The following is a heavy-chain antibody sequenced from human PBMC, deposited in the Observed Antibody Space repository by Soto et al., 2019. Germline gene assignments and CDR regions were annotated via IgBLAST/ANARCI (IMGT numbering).Heavy chain of an antibody. V-gene: IGHV3-48*03. CDR3: ARDHRGPGAYSNYVWFDP. D-gene: IGHD4-4*01. Sequence: GGSLRLSCAASGFTFSSYEMNWVRQAPGKGLEWVSYISSSGSTIYYADSVKGRFTISRDNAKNSLYLQMNSLRAEDTAVYYCARDHRGPGAYSNYVWFDPWGQGILVTVSS. CDR2: ISSSGSTI. J-gene: IGHJ5*02. CDR1: GFTFSSYE.